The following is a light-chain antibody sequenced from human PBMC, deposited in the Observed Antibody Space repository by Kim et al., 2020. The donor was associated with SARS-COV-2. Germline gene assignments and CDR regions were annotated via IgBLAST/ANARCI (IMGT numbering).Light chain of an antibody. CDR1: QSISSY. CDR3: QQSHRT. V-gene: IGKV1-39*01. J-gene: IGKJ2*01. CDR2: AAS. Sequence: SSLSASVGDRVTITCRASQSISSYLNWYQQKPGKAPQLLIYAASSLQSGVPSRFSGSGSGTDFTLTISSLQPEDFATYYCQQSHRTFGQGTKLEI.